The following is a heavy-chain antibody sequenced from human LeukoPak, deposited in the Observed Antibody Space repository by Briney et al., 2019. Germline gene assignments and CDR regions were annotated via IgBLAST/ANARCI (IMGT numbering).Heavy chain of an antibody. CDR3: ARGASRISWPGIDY. CDR1: GFPFSYYA. D-gene: IGHD3-3*02. CDR2: SYSAGAT. Sequence: GGSLRLSCAASGFPFSYYAMTWVRQAPGRGLEWLSSSYSAGATYYADSVKGRFTISRDHSNNSVSLQMTNLRVEDTAIYYCARGASRISWPGIDYWGQGTLVTVSS. V-gene: IGHV3-23*01. J-gene: IGHJ4*02.